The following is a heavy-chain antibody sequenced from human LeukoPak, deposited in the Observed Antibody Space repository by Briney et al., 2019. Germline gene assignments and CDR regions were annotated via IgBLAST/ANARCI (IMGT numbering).Heavy chain of an antibody. CDR2: ISVDGSNT. Sequence: GGSPRLSCAASGFTFSRYAMSWVRQAPGKGLEWVSAISVDGSNTYYADSVKGQFTISRDNSKNTLYLQMNSLSAEDTAVYYCAKSYDTSGRRAFDIWGQGTMVTVSS. D-gene: IGHD3-22*01. CDR3: AKSYDTSGRRAFDI. CDR1: GFTFSRYA. J-gene: IGHJ3*02. V-gene: IGHV3-23*01.